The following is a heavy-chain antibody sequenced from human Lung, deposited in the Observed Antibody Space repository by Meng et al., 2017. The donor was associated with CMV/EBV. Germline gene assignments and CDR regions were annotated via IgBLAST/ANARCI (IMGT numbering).Heavy chain of an antibody. J-gene: IGHJ5*01. CDR2: IDGTGRT. Sequence: GSLRLXXAVYGGSFSGSYWHWIRQPPGMGLEWIGEIDGTGRTKYSPSLNSRVTILLDTSKKQFSLELSSVTAADTAVYYCARLTGTVYVHWFDSWGQGTLVTVSS. CDR1: GGSFSGSY. V-gene: IGHV4-34*01. D-gene: IGHD1-7*01. CDR3: ARLTGTVYVHWFDS.